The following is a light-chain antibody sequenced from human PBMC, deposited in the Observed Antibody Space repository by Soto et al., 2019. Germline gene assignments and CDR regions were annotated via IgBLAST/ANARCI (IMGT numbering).Light chain of an antibody. J-gene: IGKJ5*01. V-gene: IGKV2D-29*01. CDR2: AAS. CDR1: QTLFNSNDGNYY. Sequence: DIVITHTRPSLPLTSGAPASISCRYRQTLFNSNDGNYYLYWYQQKSGQPPHLLVYAASKRFSGVPDRFSGSGSGTDFTLKISRVEAEDVGVYYCMQGLQVPITFGQGTRLEIK. CDR3: MQGLQVPIT.